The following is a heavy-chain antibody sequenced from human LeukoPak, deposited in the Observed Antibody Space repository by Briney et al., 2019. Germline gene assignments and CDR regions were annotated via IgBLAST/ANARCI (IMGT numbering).Heavy chain of an antibody. Sequence: GGSLRLSCAASGFTFSTYAMTWVRQAPGKGMEWVGFIRRKDYGVTTEYAASVKGRITISRDDFKSIAYLQINSLRTEDTAVYYCARGDYYDSSGYHLLLDYWGQGTLVSVSS. CDR3: ARGDYYDSSGYHLLLDY. D-gene: IGHD3-22*01. CDR2: IRRKDYGVTT. V-gene: IGHV3-49*04. CDR1: GFTFSTYA. J-gene: IGHJ4*02.